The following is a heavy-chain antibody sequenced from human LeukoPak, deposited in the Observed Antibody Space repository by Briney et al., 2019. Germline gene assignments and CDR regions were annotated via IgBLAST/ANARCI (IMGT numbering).Heavy chain of an antibody. CDR3: AKRDMVRGVIYYFDY. D-gene: IGHD3-10*01. Sequence: PGGSLRLSCAASGFTFSSSWIHWVRQAPGKGLEWVSAISGSGGSTYYADSVKGRFTISRDNSKNTLYLQMNSLRAEDTALCYCAKRDMVRGVIYYFDYWGQGTLVTVSS. CDR2: ISGSGGST. V-gene: IGHV3-23*01. CDR1: GFTFSSSW. J-gene: IGHJ4*02.